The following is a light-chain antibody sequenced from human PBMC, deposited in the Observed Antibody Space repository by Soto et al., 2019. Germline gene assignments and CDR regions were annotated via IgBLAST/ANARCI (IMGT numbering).Light chain of an antibody. J-gene: IGKJ1*01. CDR2: GAS. V-gene: IGKV3-15*01. CDR3: QQPNNWALT. Sequence: RAVTRCPGTQSVSPGERATLSCRASQSVSSNLAWYQQKPGQAPRLLIYGASTRATGIPARFSGSGSGTEFTLTLSSLQSEDFAVYYCQQPNNWALTFGQGTKVDIK. CDR1: QSVSSN.